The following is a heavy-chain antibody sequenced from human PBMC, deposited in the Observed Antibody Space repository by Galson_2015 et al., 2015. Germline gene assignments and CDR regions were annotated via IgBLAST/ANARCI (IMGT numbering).Heavy chain of an antibody. CDR2: IYPGDSDT. D-gene: IGHD6-19*01. J-gene: IGHJ6*02. CDR1: GYSFTSYW. Sequence: QSGAEVKKPGESLKISCKGSGYSFTSYWIGWVRQMPGKGLEWMGIIYPGDSDTRYSPSFQGQVTISADKSISTAYLQWSSLKASDTAMYYCARTFAYSSGWYANYYYGMDVWGQGTTVTVSS. CDR3: ARTFAYSSGWYANYYYGMDV. V-gene: IGHV5-51*01.